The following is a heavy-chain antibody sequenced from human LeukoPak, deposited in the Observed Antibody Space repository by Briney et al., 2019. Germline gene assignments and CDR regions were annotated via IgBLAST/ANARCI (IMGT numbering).Heavy chain of an antibody. CDR3: ARASIAAAGLNWFDP. J-gene: IGHJ5*02. D-gene: IGHD6-13*01. CDR1: GFTFSSYS. CDR2: ISSSSSYI. V-gene: IGHV3-21*01. Sequence: PGGSLRLSCAASGFTFSSYSMNWVRQAPGKGLEWVSSISSSSSYIYYADSVKGRFTISRDNAKNSLYLQMNSLRAEDTAVYYCARASIAAAGLNWFDPWGQGTLVTVSS.